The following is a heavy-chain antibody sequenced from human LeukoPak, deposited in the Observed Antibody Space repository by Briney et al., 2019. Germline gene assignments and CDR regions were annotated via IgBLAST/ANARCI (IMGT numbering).Heavy chain of an antibody. D-gene: IGHD5-18*01. V-gene: IGHV3-30*02. Sequence: GGSLRLSCAASGFTFSSYGMHWVRQAPGKGLEWVAFIRYDGSNKYYADSVKGRFTISRDNSKNTLYLQMNSLRAEDTAVYYCAKDPLRGYSYGPFDYWGQGTLVTVSS. J-gene: IGHJ4*02. CDR2: IRYDGSNK. CDR3: AKDPLRGYSYGPFDY. CDR1: GFTFSSYG.